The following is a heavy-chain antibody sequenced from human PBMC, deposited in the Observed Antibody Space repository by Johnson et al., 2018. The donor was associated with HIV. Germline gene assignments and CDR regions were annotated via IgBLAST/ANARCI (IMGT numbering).Heavy chain of an antibody. D-gene: IGHD3-3*01. CDR1: GFTFTNYW. Sequence: VQLVESGGGVVQPGRSLRLSCAVSGFTFTNYWLHWVRQAPGKGLVWVSRVNNDGSSTSYADSVKGRFTISRDNAKNTLYLQMNSLRAEDTAVYYCARDRGRAYYNFWSGTRSACAFDIWGQGTMVTVSS. J-gene: IGHJ3*02. V-gene: IGHV3-74*01. CDR3: ARDRGRAYYNFWSGTRSACAFDI. CDR2: VNNDGSST.